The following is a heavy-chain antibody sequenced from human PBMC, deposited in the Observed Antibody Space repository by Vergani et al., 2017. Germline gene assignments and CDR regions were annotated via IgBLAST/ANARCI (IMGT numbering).Heavy chain of an antibody. J-gene: IGHJ4*02. Sequence: QVQLVESGGGVVQPGRPLRPPCATSGVTFNRDAMHWVRQAPGKGLEWVAVIAYDGIDKFYADSVRGRFTISRDNSKNTLYLQMNSLRAEDSALYYCARENHGDYIPGEDWGQGTLVTVSS. V-gene: IGHV3-30-3*01. CDR2: IAYDGIDK. D-gene: IGHD4-17*01. CDR1: GVTFNRDA. CDR3: ARENHGDYIPGED.